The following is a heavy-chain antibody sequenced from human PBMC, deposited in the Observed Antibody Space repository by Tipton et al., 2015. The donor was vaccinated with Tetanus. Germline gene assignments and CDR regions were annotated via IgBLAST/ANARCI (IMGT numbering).Heavy chain of an antibody. CDR1: GYTFTGYD. J-gene: IGHJ4*02. CDR2: IIPLYGTA. V-gene: IGHV1-69*13. CDR3: ARGHIPYYYDSTPY. Sequence: QLVQSGAEVKRPGASVKVSCKSSGYTFTGYDVSWVRQAPGQGLEWMGGIIPLYGTANYAQKFRDRVTITADEATSTAYMELNSLGSEDTAVYYCARGHIPYYYDSTPYWGQGTLVTVSS. D-gene: IGHD3-22*01.